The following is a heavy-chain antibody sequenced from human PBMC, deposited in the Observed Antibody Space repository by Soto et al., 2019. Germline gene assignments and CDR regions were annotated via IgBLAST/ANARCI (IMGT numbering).Heavy chain of an antibody. Sequence: GGSMRVSSTAAGCKFSSYGGSWVSQAPGKGLEWVSAISGSGGSTYYADSVKGRFTISRDNSKNTLYLQMNSLRAEDTAVYYCAKDILGNYYYYYGMDVWGQGTTVTVSS. CDR1: GCKFSSYG. CDR2: ISGSGGST. D-gene: IGHD3-9*01. CDR3: AKDILGNYYYYYGMDV. V-gene: IGHV3-23*01. J-gene: IGHJ6*02.